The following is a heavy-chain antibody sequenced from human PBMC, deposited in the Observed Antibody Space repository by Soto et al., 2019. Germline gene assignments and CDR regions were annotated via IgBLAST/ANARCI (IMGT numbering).Heavy chain of an antibody. D-gene: IGHD3-16*01. V-gene: IGHV3-53*01. CDR1: GFTVNTNY. CDR3: VSRIPSWVFDY. CDR2: MYSGGDI. Sequence: PGGSLRLSCLVSGFTVNTNYMYWVRQAPGRGLEWVSPMYSGGDIHYADSVKGRFTISRDTSENTLYLRMDKLRVEDTAVYFCVSRIPSWVFDYWGQGTLVTVSS. J-gene: IGHJ4*01.